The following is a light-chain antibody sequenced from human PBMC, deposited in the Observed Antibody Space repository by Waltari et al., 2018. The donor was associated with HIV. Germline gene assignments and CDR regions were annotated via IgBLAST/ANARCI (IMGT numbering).Light chain of an antibody. CDR1: SSNIGSNP. CDR3: AAWDDSLNGHVL. V-gene: IGLV1-44*01. Sequence: QSVLTQPPSASGTPGQRVTFSCSGSSSNIGSNPVDWYQKLPGTAPRLLIYNNNQRPSGVPDRFPGSKSGTSASLAISGLQSEDEADYYCAAWDDSLNGHVLFGGGTKLTVL. J-gene: IGLJ2*01. CDR2: NNN.